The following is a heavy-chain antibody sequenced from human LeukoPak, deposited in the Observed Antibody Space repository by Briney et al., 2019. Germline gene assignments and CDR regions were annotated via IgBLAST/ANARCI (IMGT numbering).Heavy chain of an antibody. CDR2: SNPNSGGT. D-gene: IGHD2-15*01. Sequence: ASVKVSCKASGYTFTGYFIHWVRQAPGQGLEWMGWSNPNSGGTNYAQKFQGRVTMTRDTSISTAYMELTRLRSDDPAVYYCARDPGYFCGGSCVPVYWGQGTLVTVSS. CDR1: GYTFTGYF. J-gene: IGHJ4*02. CDR3: ARDPGYFCGGSCVPVY. V-gene: IGHV1-2*02.